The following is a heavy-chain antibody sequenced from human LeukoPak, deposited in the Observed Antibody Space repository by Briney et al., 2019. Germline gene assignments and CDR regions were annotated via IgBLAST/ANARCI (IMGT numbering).Heavy chain of an antibody. CDR2: INAGNGNT. V-gene: IGHV1-3*01. CDR1: GYTFTSYA. Sequence: ASVTVSCKASGYTFTSYAMHWVRQAPGQRLEWMGWINAGNGNTKYSQKFQGRVTITRDTSASTAYMELSSLRSEDTAVYYCARDVYCSSTSCSNWFDPWGQGTLVTVSS. D-gene: IGHD2-2*01. J-gene: IGHJ5*02. CDR3: ARDVYCSSTSCSNWFDP.